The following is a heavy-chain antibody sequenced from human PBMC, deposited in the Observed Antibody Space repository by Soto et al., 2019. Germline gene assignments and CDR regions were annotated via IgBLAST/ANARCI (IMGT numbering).Heavy chain of an antibody. CDR3: ASGTSGYYYG. J-gene: IGHJ4*02. CDR1: GLTFSIYW. CDR2: IMEDGSDS. Sequence: EVQLMESGGGLVQPGGSLRLSCAASGLTFSIYWMTWVRQAPGKGLEWVANIMEDGSDSYYVDSVKGRFTISRDNAKNSLYLDRNSLRAEDTAVYYCASGTSGYYYGWGQGTLVTVSS. D-gene: IGHD3-22*01. V-gene: IGHV3-7*01.